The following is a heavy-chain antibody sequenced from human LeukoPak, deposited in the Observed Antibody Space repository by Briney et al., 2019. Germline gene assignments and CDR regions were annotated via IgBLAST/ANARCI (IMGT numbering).Heavy chain of an antibody. CDR1: EFTSGDYP. J-gene: IGHJ6*02. CDR2: IRTEAYGGTT. V-gene: IGHV3-49*04. Sequence: PGGSLRLSCTASEFTSGDYPMSWVRQAPGKGLEWVGFIRTEAYGGTTEYAASVKGRFTISRDDSKSIVYLQMNSLKIEDRGVYYCTRLSRAYYGMDVWGQGTTVTVSS. CDR3: TRLSRAYYGMDV.